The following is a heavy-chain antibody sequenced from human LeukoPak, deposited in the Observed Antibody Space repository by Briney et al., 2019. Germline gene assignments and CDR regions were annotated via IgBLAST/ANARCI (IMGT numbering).Heavy chain of an antibody. V-gene: IGHV4-39*07. CDR1: GGSFSSYY. CDR2: IYYSGST. D-gene: IGHD3-16*01. Sequence: SETLSLTCAVYGGSFSSYYWGWIRQPPGKGLEWIGSIYYSGSTYYNPSLKSRVTISVDTSKNQFSLKLSSVTAADTAVYYCASSFLRYWGQGTLVTVSS. CDR3: ASSFLRY. J-gene: IGHJ4*02.